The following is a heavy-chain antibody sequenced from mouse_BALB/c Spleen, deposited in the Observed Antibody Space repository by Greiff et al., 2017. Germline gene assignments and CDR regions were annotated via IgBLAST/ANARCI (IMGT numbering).Heavy chain of an antibody. CDR1: GFTFSNYW. J-gene: IGHJ4*01. CDR3: PRRTYGDAMDY. V-gene: IGHV6-6*02. Sequence: EVQLVESGGGLVQPGGSMKLSCVASGFTFSNYWMNWVRQSPEKGLEWVAEIRLKSNNYATHYAESVKGRFTISRDDSKSSVYLQRNNLRAEDTGIYSCPRRTYGDAMDYWGQGTSVTVSS. D-gene: IGHD5-1*01. CDR2: IRLKSNNYAT.